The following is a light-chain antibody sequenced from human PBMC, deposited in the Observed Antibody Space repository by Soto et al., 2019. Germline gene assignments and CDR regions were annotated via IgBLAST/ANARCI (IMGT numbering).Light chain of an antibody. CDR3: SSYTSSNTWV. J-gene: IGLJ3*02. V-gene: IGLV2-14*01. CDR2: EVT. Sequence: QSALTQPASVSGSPGQSITISCTGTRSDIGGYNYVSWYQQHPGKTPKLMIYEVTNRPSGVSNRFSGSKSGNTASLTISGLQAEDEADYYCSSYTSSNTWVFGGGTKVTVL. CDR1: RSDIGGYNY.